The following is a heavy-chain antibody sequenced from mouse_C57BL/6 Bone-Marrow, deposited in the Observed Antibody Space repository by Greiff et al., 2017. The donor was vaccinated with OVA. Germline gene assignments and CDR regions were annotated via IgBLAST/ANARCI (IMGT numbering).Heavy chain of an antibody. J-gene: IGHJ1*03. CDR1: GFTFSSYA. Sequence: DVMLVESGGGLVKPGGSLKLSCAASGFTFSSYAMSWVRQTPEKRLEWVATISDGGSYTYYPDNVKGRFTISRDNAQNNLYLQMSHLKSEDTAMYYCARSSYWYFDVWGTGTTVTVSS. V-gene: IGHV5-4*03. CDR3: ARSSYWYFDV. CDR2: ISDGGSYT.